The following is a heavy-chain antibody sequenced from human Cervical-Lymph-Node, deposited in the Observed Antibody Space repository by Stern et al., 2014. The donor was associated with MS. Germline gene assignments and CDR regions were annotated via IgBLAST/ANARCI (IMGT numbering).Heavy chain of an antibody. D-gene: IGHD3-3*01. CDR2: IYEDEGS. V-gene: IGHV4-30-2*01. J-gene: IGHJ5*02. CDR3: ARVVRFLEWVPFDP. Sequence: QLQLQESGSGLVRPSQTLSLTCTVSGGSVSSGGYTWSWLRQPPGKGLEWIGNIYEDEGSYYKPSLKSRVTISIDRSKNQFSLRLSSMTAADTALYYCARVVRFLEWVPFDPWGQGILVTVSS. CDR1: GGSVSSGGYT.